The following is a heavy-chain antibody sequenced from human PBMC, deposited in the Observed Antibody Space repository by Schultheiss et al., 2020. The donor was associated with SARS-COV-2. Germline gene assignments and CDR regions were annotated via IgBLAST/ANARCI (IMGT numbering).Heavy chain of an antibody. V-gene: IGHV4-34*01. CDR1: GGSISTYY. J-gene: IGHJ6*02. CDR3: ARGDHIVATRGNYGMDV. Sequence: SETLSLTCTVSGGSISTYYWSWIRQPPGKGLEWIGEINHSGSTNYNPSLKSRVTISVDTSKNQFSLKLSSVTAADTAVYYCARGDHIVATRGNYGMDVWGQGTTVTVSS. D-gene: IGHD5-12*01. CDR2: INHSGST.